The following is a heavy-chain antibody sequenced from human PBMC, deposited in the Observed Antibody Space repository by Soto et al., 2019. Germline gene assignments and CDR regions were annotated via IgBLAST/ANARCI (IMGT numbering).Heavy chain of an antibody. J-gene: IGHJ5*02. CDR1: GYTFTGKY. V-gene: IGHV1-2*02. D-gene: IGHD3-16*02. CDR2: INPNSGVT. CDR3: ARDIVSTTGCFDP. Sequence: WASVKVSCKASGYTFTGKYLHWVRQAPGQGLEWMGWINPNSGVTNYAEKFQGRVTMTRDTSISTAYMDLTRLKSDDTAVYYCARDIVSTTGCFDPWGQGTLVTVS.